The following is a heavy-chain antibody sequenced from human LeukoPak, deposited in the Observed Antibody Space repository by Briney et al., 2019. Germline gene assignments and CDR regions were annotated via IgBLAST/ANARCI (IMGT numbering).Heavy chain of an antibody. D-gene: IGHD2-2*02. J-gene: IGHJ5*02. CDR2: ITPIFGRA. CDR1: GGTLSTHA. Sequence: ASVKVSCKASGGTLSTHAISWVRQAPGQGLEWMGGITPIFGRANYAQKFQGRVTITTEESTSTAYMELSSLRSEDTAVYYCARVHCTSTVCCTGWFDPWGQGTLVTVSS. CDR3: ARVHCTSTVCCTGWFDP. V-gene: IGHV1-69*05.